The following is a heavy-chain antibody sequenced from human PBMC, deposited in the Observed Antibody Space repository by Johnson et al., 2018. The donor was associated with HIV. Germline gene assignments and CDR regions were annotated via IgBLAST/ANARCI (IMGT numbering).Heavy chain of an antibody. V-gene: IGHV3-23*04. J-gene: IGHJ3*02. CDR1: GFTFSSYG. D-gene: IGHD6-19*01. CDR3: QGGYSSGWYSDVFNI. CDR2: VTGTGGDT. Sequence: VQLVESGGGLVQPGGSLRLSCAASGFTFSSYGMSWVRQAPGKGLEWVSGVTGTGGDTYYAESVKGRFTISRDDSKSIAYLQMNSLKIEDTAVYYCQGGYSSGWYSDVFNIWGQGTVVTVSS.